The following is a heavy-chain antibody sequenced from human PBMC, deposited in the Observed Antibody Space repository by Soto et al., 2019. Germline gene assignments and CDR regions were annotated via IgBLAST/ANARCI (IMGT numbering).Heavy chain of an antibody. CDR1: AFTFSSFS. CDR2: ISSSSSYI. D-gene: IGHD3-16*01. J-gene: IGHJ4*01. CDR3: ARDFSYAGSSPNFDY. Sequence: GGSLRLSXAASAFTFSSFSMNWVRQAPGKGLEWVSSISSSSSYIYYADSVKGRFTISRDNAKNSLYLQMNSLRAEDTAVYYCARDFSYAGSSPNFDYWGHGTLVTVSS. V-gene: IGHV3-21*01.